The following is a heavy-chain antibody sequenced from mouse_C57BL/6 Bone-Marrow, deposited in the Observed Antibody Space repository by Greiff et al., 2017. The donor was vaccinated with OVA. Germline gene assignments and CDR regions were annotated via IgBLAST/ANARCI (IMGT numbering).Heavy chain of an antibody. J-gene: IGHJ4*01. D-gene: IGHD1-1*02. CDR1: GFTFSSYA. CDR3: ARDLWGAMDY. V-gene: IGHV5-4*01. Sequence: EVQLVESGGGLVKPGGSLKLSCAASGFTFSSYAMSWVRQTPEKRLEWVATISDGGSYTYYPDNVKGRFTISRDNAKNNLYLQMSHLKSEDTAMYYCARDLWGAMDYWGQGTSVTVSS. CDR2: ISDGGSYT.